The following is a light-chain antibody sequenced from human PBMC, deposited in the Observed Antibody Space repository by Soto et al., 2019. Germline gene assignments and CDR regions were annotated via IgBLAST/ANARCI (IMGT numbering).Light chain of an antibody. J-gene: IGLJ3*02. V-gene: IGLV4-69*01. CDR1: SGHSSYA. CDR3: QTWGTGIWV. Sequence: QLVLTQSPSASASLGASVKLTCTLSSGHSSYAIAWHQQQPEKGPRYLMKLNSDGSHNKGDGIPDRFSGSSSGAERHLTISSLQSEDEADYYCQTWGTGIWVFGGGTKLTVL. CDR2: LNSDGSH.